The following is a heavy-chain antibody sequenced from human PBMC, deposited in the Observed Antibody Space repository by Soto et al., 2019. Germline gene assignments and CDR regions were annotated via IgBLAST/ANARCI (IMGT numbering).Heavy chain of an antibody. J-gene: IGHJ4*02. CDR1: GYTFTSYD. CDR3: ARGSRRCSSTSCYYYFDY. V-gene: IGHV1-8*01. Sequence: ASVKVSCKASGYTFTSYDINWVRQATGQGLEWMGWMNPNSGNTGYAQKFQGRVTMTRNTSISTAYMELSSLRSEDTAVYYCARGSRRCSSTSCYYYFDYWGQGTLVTVSS. D-gene: IGHD2-2*01. CDR2: MNPNSGNT.